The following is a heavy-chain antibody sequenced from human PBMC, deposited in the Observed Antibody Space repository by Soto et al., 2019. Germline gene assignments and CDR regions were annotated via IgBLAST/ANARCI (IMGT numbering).Heavy chain of an antibody. J-gene: IGHJ5*02. CDR3: ARGQTGVGSNWFDP. Sequence: SQTLSLTFAISVDSVSSNSAAWNWIRQSPSRGLEWLGRTYYRSKWYNDYAVSVKSRITINPDTSKNQFSLQLNSVTPEDTAVYYCARGQTGVGSNWFDPWGQGTLVTVPQ. V-gene: IGHV6-1*01. CDR1: VDSVSSNSAA. CDR2: TYYRSKWYN. D-gene: IGHD3-10*01.